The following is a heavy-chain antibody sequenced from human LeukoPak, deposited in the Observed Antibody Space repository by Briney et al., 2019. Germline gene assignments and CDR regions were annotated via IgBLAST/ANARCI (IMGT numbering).Heavy chain of an antibody. Sequence: GGSLRLSCAASGFTFSSYGMHWVRQAPGKGLEWVAIIWFDGSNKYYADSVKGRFTISRDDSKNTLYLQMNSLRAEDTAVYYCARNGGNYILDYWGQGTLVTASS. CDR2: IWFDGSNK. CDR1: GFTFSSYG. V-gene: IGHV3-33*01. J-gene: IGHJ4*02. D-gene: IGHD4/OR15-4a*01. CDR3: ARNGGNYILDY.